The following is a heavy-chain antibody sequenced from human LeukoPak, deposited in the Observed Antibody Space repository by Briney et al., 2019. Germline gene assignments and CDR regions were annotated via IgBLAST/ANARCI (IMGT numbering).Heavy chain of an antibody. Sequence: SETLSLTCSASGASISSNTYYWGWVRQPPGKGLEWIGYISNSGSTYYNPSLKSRVTISADTSKNQFSLKLNSMTTADTAVYYCTRGAGWLIDYWGQGILVTVSS. V-gene: IGHV4-39*07. CDR3: TRGAGWLIDY. D-gene: IGHD3-16*01. CDR2: ISNSGST. CDR1: GASISSNTYY. J-gene: IGHJ4*02.